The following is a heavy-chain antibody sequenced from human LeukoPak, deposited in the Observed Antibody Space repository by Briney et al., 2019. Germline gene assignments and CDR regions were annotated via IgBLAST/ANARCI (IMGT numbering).Heavy chain of an antibody. CDR2: INPNSGGT. D-gene: IGHD1-1*01. Sequence: ASVKVSCKASGYTFTGYYMHWVRQAPGQGLEWMGRINPNSGGTNYAQKFQGRVTMTRDTSISTAYMELSRLRSDDTAVYYCAILERRRSADFDYWGQGTLVTVPS. J-gene: IGHJ4*02. CDR3: AILERRRSADFDY. CDR1: GYTFTGYY. V-gene: IGHV1-2*06.